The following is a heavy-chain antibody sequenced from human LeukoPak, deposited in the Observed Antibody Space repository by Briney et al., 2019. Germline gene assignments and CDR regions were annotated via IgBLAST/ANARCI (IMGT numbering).Heavy chain of an antibody. CDR1: GGTFSSYA. CDR3: ARVYCSSTSCYTVPHFDY. CDR2: IIPIFGTA. Sequence: PVKVSCKASGGTFSSYAISWVRQAPGQGLEWMGGIIPIFGTANYAQKFQGRVTITTDESTSTAYMELSSLRSEDTAVYYCARVYCSSTSCYTVPHFDYWGQGTLVTVSS. D-gene: IGHD2-2*02. V-gene: IGHV1-69*05. J-gene: IGHJ4*02.